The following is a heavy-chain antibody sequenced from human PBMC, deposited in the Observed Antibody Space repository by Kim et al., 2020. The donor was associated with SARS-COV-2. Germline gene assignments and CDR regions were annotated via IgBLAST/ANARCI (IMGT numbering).Heavy chain of an antibody. Sequence: SETLSLTCTVSGGSISSGGYYWSWIRQHPGKGLEWIGYIYYSGSTYYNPSLKSRVTISVDTSKNQFSLKLSSVTAADTAVYYCARIRITMIVVVSTVDAVDIWGQGTMGTVSS. V-gene: IGHV4-31*03. D-gene: IGHD3-22*01. CDR3: ARIRITMIVVVSTVDAVDI. J-gene: IGHJ3*02. CDR2: IYYSGST. CDR1: GGSISSGGYY.